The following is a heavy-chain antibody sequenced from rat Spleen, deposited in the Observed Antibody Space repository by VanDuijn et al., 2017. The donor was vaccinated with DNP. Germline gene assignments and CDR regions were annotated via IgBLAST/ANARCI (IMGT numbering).Heavy chain of an antibody. CDR2: ITNAGGST. CDR3: ATGWVFDY. D-gene: IGHD1-7*01. CDR1: RITFSDHN. J-gene: IGHJ2*01. Sequence: EVQLVESGGGLVQPGRSLKLSCAVSRITFSDHNMAWVRQAPKKGLEWVASITNAGGSTYYPDSVKGRFTISRDNAKRILFLEMDSLRSEDTATYYCATGWVFDYWGQGVMVTVSS. V-gene: IGHV5-20*01.